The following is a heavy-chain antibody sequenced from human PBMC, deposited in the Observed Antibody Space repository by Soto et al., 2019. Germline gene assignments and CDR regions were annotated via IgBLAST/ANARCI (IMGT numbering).Heavy chain of an antibody. Sequence: PETLSHRHTVSCGSLNNYYWCWIRQHPGKGLEWIGYIYYSGSTYYNPSLKSRVTISVDTSKNQFSLKLSSVTAADTAVYYCARQGGWSNAFDIWGQGTMVT. D-gene: IGHD1-26*01. J-gene: IGHJ3*02. V-gene: IGHV4-59*06. CDR1: CGSLNNYY. CDR2: IYYSGST. CDR3: ARQGGWSNAFDI.